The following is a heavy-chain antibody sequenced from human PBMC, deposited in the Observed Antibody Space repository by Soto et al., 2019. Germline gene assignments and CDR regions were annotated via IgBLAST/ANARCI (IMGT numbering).Heavy chain of an antibody. D-gene: IGHD4-17*01. J-gene: IGHJ1*01. CDR3: ARENYGACEY. Sequence: QVQLVESGGGLVKPGGSLRLSCAASGFSFSVYFMSWLRQTPGNRLEWVSSINDRGGNTVYADFVRGRFTFSRDNAKNSLYLQMNSLTAEDTAVYYCARENYGACEYWGQGILVTVSS. CDR2: INDRGGNT. V-gene: IGHV3-11*06. CDR1: GFSFSVYF.